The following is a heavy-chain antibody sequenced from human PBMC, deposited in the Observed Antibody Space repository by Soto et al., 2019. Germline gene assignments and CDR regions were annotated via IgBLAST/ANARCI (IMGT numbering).Heavy chain of an antibody. Sequence: QVQLQESGPGLVEPSQTLSLTCSVSGGSISSGDYYWSWIRQPPGKGLEWIGYMFYVGATYYNPSLKSRVTISVDTSKNQFSLKRSSVPAADTAGYQCARVVRCCSSPSFRGRNGFDPWGQGTLVTVTS. D-gene: IGHD2-2*01. V-gene: IGHV4-30-4*01. J-gene: IGHJ5*02. CDR1: GGSISSGDYY. CDR2: MFYVGAT. CDR3: ARVVRCCSSPSFRGRNGFDP.